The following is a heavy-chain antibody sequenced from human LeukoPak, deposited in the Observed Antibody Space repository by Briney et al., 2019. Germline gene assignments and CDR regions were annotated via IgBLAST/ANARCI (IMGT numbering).Heavy chain of an antibody. J-gene: IGHJ4*02. D-gene: IGHD3-9*01. CDR1: GFTFSSYA. V-gene: IGHV3-30*04. CDR2: ISYDGSNK. Sequence: GGSPRLSCAASGFTFSSYAMHWVRQAPGKGLEWVAVISYDGSNKYYADSVKGRFTISRDNSKNTLYLQMNSLRAEDTAVYYCARDYILTGYLDYWGQGTLVTVSS. CDR3: ARDYILTGYLDY.